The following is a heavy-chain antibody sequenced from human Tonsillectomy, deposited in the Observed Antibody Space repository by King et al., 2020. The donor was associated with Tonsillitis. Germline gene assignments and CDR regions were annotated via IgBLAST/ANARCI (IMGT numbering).Heavy chain of an antibody. D-gene: IGHD6-19*01. CDR2: MSSSSTYT. V-gene: IGHV3-11*05. Sequence: VQLVGSGGGLVKPGGSLRLSCAASGFTFSDYYMSWIRQAPGKGLEWVSYMSSSSTYTNHADSVKGRFTISRDNAENSLYLHMNSLRAEDTAVYYCARAGGGWYDAFDIWGQGTMVTVSS. J-gene: IGHJ3*02. CDR3: ARAGGGWYDAFDI. CDR1: GFTFSDYY.